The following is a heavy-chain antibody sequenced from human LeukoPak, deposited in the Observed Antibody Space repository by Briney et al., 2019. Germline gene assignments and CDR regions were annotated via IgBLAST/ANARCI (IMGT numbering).Heavy chain of an antibody. Sequence: NPSETLSLTCTVSGGSISSYYWSWIRQPPGKGLEWIGYIYYSGSTNYNPSLKSRVTISVDTSKNQFSLKLSSVTAADTAVYYCARHLRLGELHWGQGTLVTVSS. CDR1: GGSISSYY. D-gene: IGHD3-16*01. CDR3: ARHLRLGELH. V-gene: IGHV4-59*08. CDR2: IYYSGST. J-gene: IGHJ4*02.